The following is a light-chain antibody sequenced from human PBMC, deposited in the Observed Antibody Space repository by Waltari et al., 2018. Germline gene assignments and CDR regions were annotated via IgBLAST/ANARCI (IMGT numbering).Light chain of an antibody. CDR3: QVWDSNNDHWV. Sequence: SYVVTQAPSVSVAPGTTARITCGGNNIGSKSVNWYRQKPGQAPLLVRYYDKDRPSGIPERFSGSNSGNTATLIISRVEAGDEADYYCQVWDSNNDHWVFGGGTRLTV. J-gene: IGLJ3*02. CDR1: NIGSKS. CDR2: YDK. V-gene: IGLV3-21*04.